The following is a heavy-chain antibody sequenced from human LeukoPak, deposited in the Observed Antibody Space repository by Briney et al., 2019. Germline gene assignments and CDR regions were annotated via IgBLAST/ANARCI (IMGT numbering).Heavy chain of an antibody. J-gene: IGHJ4*02. V-gene: IGHV3-66*01. Sequence: GGSLRLSCAASGFTFSSYAMSWVRKTPGKGLVWVSVIYSGGSTYYADSVKGRFTISRDNSKNTLYLQMSSLRAEDTAVYYCARDLLEWYFDYWGQGTLVTVSS. CDR1: GFTFSSYA. D-gene: IGHD3-3*01. CDR3: ARDLLEWYFDY. CDR2: IYSGGST.